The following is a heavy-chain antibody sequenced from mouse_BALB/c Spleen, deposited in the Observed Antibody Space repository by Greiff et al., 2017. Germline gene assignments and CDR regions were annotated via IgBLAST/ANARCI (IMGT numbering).Heavy chain of an antibody. CDR2: IRSKSNNYAT. D-gene: IGHD1-1*01. Sequence: EVQGVESGGGLVQPKGSLKLSCAASGFTFNTYAMNWVRQAPGKGLEWVARIRSKSNNYATYYADSVKDRFTISRDDSQSMLYLQMNNLKTEDTAMYYCSYYGSSYGFAYWGQGTLVTVSA. CDR3: SYYGSSYGFAY. J-gene: IGHJ3*01. CDR1: GFTFNTYA. V-gene: IGHV10-1*02.